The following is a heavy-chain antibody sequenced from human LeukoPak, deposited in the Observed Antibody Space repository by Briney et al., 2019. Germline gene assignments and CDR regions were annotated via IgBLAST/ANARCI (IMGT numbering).Heavy chain of an antibody. V-gene: IGHV5-51*01. CDR3: ARLGSVGATSVLEY. Sequence: GESLKISCKASGYSFTTHWIGWVRQMPGKGLEWMGIIYPGDSDTRYSPSFQGHVTISADKSISTAYLQWSSLKASDTAMYYRARLGSVGATSVLEYWGQGTLVTVSS. D-gene: IGHD1-26*01. CDR2: IYPGDSDT. J-gene: IGHJ4*02. CDR1: GYSFTTHW.